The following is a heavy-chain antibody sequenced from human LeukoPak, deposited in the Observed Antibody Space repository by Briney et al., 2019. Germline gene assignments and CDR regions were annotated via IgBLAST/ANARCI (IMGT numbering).Heavy chain of an antibody. CDR1: GFTFSSYA. D-gene: IGHD6-13*01. Sequence: GGSLRLSCAASGFTFSSYAMHWVRQAPGKGLEWVALISYDGSNKYFADSVKGRFTISRDNSKNTLYLQMNSLRAEDTAVYYCAKAKRAGRAAGTSSFDYWGQGTLVTVSS. J-gene: IGHJ4*02. CDR3: AKAKRAGRAAGTSSFDY. CDR2: ISYDGSNK. V-gene: IGHV3-30-3*01.